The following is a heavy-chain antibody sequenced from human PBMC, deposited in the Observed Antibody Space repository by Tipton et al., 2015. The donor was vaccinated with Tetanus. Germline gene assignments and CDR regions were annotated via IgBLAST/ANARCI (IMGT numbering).Heavy chain of an antibody. D-gene: IGHD1-1*01. J-gene: IGHJ5*01. CDR1: GGSISGLGVY. CDR3: ARLRHIPRPPTKWFDS. CDR2: IFYGGST. Sequence: GLVKPSETLSLTCNVSGGSISGLGVYWAWVRQSPGKGLEWLGNIFYGGSTDYNPSLKSRVTISVDTSKNIFSLRLTSMTAADTGMYYCARLRHIPRPPTKWFDSWGQGILATV. V-gene: IGHV4-39*01.